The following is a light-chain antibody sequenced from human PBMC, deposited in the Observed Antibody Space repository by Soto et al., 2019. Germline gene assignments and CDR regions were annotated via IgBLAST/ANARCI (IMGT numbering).Light chain of an antibody. CDR1: QSISSW. CDR3: QQYKSYSRT. Sequence: DIQMTQSPSTLSASVGDRVTITCRASQSISSWLAWYQQKPGKAPKLLIYKASSLESGVPSRFSGSRSGTEFTLTISSLQHDDFATYYCQQYKSYSRTFGQGTKVEIK. V-gene: IGKV1-5*03. CDR2: KAS. J-gene: IGKJ1*01.